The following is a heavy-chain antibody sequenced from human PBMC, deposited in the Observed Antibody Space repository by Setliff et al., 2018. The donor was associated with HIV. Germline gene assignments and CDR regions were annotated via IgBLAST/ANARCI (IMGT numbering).Heavy chain of an antibody. CDR2: IYYSGST. CDR1: GGSISSSSYY. Sequence: SETLSLTCTVSGGSISSSSYYWGWIRQPPGKGLEWIGSIYYSGSTYYNPSLKSRVTISVDTSKNQFFLKLSSVTAADTAVYYCARSQFSYSSGWYYFDYWGQGTLVTVSS. V-gene: IGHV4-39*01. CDR3: ARSQFSYSSGWYYFDY. J-gene: IGHJ4*02. D-gene: IGHD6-19*01.